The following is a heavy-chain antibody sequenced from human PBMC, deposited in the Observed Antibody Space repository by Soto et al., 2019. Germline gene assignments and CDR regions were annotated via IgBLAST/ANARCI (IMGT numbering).Heavy chain of an antibody. V-gene: IGHV1-2*04. J-gene: IGHJ3*02. CDR3: ARAIVGADAFDI. CDR2: INPNSGGT. Sequence: ASVKVSCKASGYTFTGYNMHWVRQAPGQGLEWMGWINPNSGGTNYAQKFQGWVTMTRDTSISTAYMELSRLRSDETAVYYGARAIVGADAFDIWGQGTMVTVSS. D-gene: IGHD1-26*01. CDR1: GYTFTGYN.